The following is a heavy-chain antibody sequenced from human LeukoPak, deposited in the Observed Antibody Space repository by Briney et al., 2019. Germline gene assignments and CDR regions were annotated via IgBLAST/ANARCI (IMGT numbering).Heavy chain of an antibody. CDR2: IDQSGST. V-gene: IGHV4-38-2*02. CDR1: GYSISSGYY. Sequence: SETLSLTCTVSGYSISSGYYWGCIRQPPGKGLEWIGSIDQSGSTYYNPSLKSRVTISVDTSKNQFSLKLSSVTAADTAVYYCAREYYDFWSRSWYFDLWGRGTLVTVSS. J-gene: IGHJ2*01. D-gene: IGHD3-3*01. CDR3: AREYYDFWSRSWYFDL.